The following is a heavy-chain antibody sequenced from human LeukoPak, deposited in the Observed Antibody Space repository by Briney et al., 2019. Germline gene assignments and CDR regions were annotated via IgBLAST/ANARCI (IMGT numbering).Heavy chain of an antibody. CDR3: AIKNYDFWSGWFDP. V-gene: IGHV4-39*07. J-gene: IGHJ5*02. Sequence: SETLSLTCTVSGGSISISNYFWGWIRQPPGKGLEWIGSIYYSGSTYYNPSLKSRVTISVDTSKNQFSLKLSSVTAADTAVYYYAIKNYDFWSGWFDPWGQGTLVTVSS. CDR1: GGSISISNYF. CDR2: IYYSGST. D-gene: IGHD3-3*01.